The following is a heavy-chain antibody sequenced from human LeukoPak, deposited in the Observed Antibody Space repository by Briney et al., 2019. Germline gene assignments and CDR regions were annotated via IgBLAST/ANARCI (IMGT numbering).Heavy chain of an antibody. D-gene: IGHD6-19*01. Sequence: SETLSLTCAVYGGSFSGYYWSWIRQPPGKGLEWIGEINHSGSTNYNPSLKSRVTISVDTSKNRFSLKLSSVTAADTAVYYCASEGSSGWYGRLDYWGQGTLVTASS. CDR2: INHSGST. CDR1: GGSFSGYY. CDR3: ASEGSSGWYGRLDY. J-gene: IGHJ4*02. V-gene: IGHV4-34*01.